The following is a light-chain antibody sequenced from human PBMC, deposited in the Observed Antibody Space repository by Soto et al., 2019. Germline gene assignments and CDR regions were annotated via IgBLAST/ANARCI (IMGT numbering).Light chain of an antibody. V-gene: IGKV3-20*01. Sequence: ELVLKQFPGPLSFSPGESAALSCRASQPVSSNFLAWYQQKPGQAPRLLIYGVSSRASGIPDRFFGSGSGTDFTLTINRLEPEDFAVYYCQQYANSPITFGQGTKVDI. CDR3: QQYANSPIT. CDR2: GVS. CDR1: QPVSSNF. J-gene: IGKJ1*01.